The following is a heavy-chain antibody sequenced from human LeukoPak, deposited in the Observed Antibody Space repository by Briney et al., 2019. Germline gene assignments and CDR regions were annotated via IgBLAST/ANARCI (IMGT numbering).Heavy chain of an antibody. D-gene: IGHD6-19*01. CDR3: ARAAVADYFDY. V-gene: IGHV3-33*01. J-gene: IGHJ4*02. CDR1: GFTFSSYG. Sequence: GGSLRLSCAASGFTFSSYGMHWVRQAPGKGLEWVVVIWYDGSNKYYAASVKGRFTISRDNSKNTLYLQINSLRAEDTAVYYCARAAVADYFDYWGQGTLVTVSS. CDR2: IWYDGSNK.